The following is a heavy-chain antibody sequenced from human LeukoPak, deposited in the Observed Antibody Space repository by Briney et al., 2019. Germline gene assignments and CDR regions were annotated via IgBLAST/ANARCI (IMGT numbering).Heavy chain of an antibody. V-gene: IGHV3-23*01. Sequence: GGSLRLSCAASGFTFSSYAMSWVRQAPGKGLEWVSAISGSGGSTYYADSVKGRFTISRDNSKNTLYLQMNSLRAEDTAVYYCAKDQDRAIAAATHFDYWGQGTLVTVSS. CDR1: GFTFSSYA. J-gene: IGHJ4*02. D-gene: IGHD6-13*01. CDR3: AKDQDRAIAAATHFDY. CDR2: ISGSGGST.